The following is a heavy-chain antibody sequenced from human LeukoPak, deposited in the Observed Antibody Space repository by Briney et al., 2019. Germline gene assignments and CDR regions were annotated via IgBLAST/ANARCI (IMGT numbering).Heavy chain of an antibody. CDR2: IYYSGST. V-gene: IGHV4-39*07. Sequence: SETLSLTCTVSGGSISSSSYYWGWIRQPPGKGLEWVGSIYYSGSTYYNPSLKSRVTISVDTSKNQFSLKLSSVTAADTAVYYCARVVDCSGGSCYPHFDYWGQGTLVTVSS. J-gene: IGHJ4*02. CDR3: ARVVDCSGGSCYPHFDY. D-gene: IGHD2-15*01. CDR1: GGSISSSSYY.